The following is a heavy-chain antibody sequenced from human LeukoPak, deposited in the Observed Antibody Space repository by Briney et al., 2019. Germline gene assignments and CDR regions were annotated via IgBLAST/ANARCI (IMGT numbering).Heavy chain of an antibody. CDR3: AEDLKLTTAPSG. J-gene: IGHJ4*02. Sequence: PGGSLRLSCAASGFTFSSYAMSWVRQAPGKGLEWVSGISDSGGSTYYADSVKGRFTISRDNSKNTLYLQMNSLRAEDTAVYYCAEDLKLTTAPSGWGQGTLVTVSS. CDR2: ISDSGGST. CDR1: GFTFSSYA. V-gene: IGHV3-23*01. D-gene: IGHD4-17*01.